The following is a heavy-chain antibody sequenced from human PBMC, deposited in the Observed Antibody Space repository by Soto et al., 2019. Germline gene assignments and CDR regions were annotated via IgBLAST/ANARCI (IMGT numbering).Heavy chain of an antibody. D-gene: IGHD6-19*01. V-gene: IGHV3-48*02. CDR2: ISSSSSTI. CDR1: GFTFSSYS. J-gene: IGHJ3*02. CDR3: ARDQGYSSGWYQGAFDI. Sequence: GGSLRLSCAASGFTFSSYSMNWVRQAPGKGLEWVSYISSSSSTIYYADSVKGRFTISRDNAKNSLYLQMNSLRDEDTAVYYCARDQGYSSGWYQGAFDIWGQGTMVSV.